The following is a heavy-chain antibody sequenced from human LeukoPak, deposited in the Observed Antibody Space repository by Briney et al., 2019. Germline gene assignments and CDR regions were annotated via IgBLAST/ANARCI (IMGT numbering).Heavy chain of an antibody. CDR2: IYPGDSDT. CDR1: GYSFTNYW. J-gene: IGHJ4*02. V-gene: IGHV5-51*01. Sequence: GESLKISCKGSGYSFTNYWIGWVRQMPGKGLEGMGIIYPGDSDTRYSPSFQGQVTISADRSISTAYLQWSSLKASDTAMYYCARGRNGFNEGIDYWGQGTLVTVSS. D-gene: IGHD2-15*01. CDR3: ARGRNGFNEGIDY.